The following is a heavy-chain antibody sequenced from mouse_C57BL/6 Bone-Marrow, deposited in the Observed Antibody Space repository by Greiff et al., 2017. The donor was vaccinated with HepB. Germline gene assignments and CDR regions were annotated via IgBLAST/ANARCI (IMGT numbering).Heavy chain of an antibody. CDR2: IYPRSGNT. D-gene: IGHD1-1*01. Sequence: VQLQESGAELARPGASVKLSCKASGYTFTSSGISWVKQRTGQGLEWIGEIYPRSGNTYYNEKFKGKATLTADKSSSTAYMELRSLTSEDSAVYFCGRSFITTGVAYYFDDWGKGTTLTVSS. CDR3: GRSFITTGVAYYFDD. V-gene: IGHV1-81*01. CDR1: GYTFTSSG. J-gene: IGHJ2*01.